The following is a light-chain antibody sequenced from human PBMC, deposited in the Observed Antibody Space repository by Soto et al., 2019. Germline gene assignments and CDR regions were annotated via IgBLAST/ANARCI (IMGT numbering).Light chain of an antibody. V-gene: IGLV4-69*01. J-gene: IGLJ1*01. CDR2: LNSDGSH. CDR1: SGHSSYA. CDR3: QTWGTGIHV. Sequence: QSVLTQSPSASASLGASVKLTCTLSSGHSSYAIAWHQQQPEKGPRYLMKLNSDGSHSKGDGIPDRFSGSSSGAERYLTISSLQSEDEADYYCQTWGTGIHVFGTGTKLTVL.